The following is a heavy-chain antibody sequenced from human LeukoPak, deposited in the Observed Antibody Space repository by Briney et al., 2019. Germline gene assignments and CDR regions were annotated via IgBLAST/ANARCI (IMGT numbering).Heavy chain of an antibody. D-gene: IGHD7-27*01. CDR3: ARAHNWGDFDY. CDR2: IYSGGST. V-gene: IGHV3-53*01. Sequence: GGSLRLSCAASGFTFSSNSMNWVRQAPGKGLEWVSVIYSGGSTYYADSVKGRFTISRDNSKNTLYLQMNSLRAEDTAVYYCARAHNWGDFDYWGQGTLVTVSS. CDR1: GFTFSSNS. J-gene: IGHJ4*02.